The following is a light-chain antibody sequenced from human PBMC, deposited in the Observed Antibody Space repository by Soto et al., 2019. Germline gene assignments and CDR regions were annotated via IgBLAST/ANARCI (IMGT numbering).Light chain of an antibody. J-gene: IGKJ4*01. CDR3: QQAHSFPLT. Sequence: DIQMTQSPSSVFASGGDTVTILCRASQIIYFWLAWYQQRPGKAPKFLISGASSLQTGVPSRFSGSRSGTDFTLRITGLQPEDFATYYCQQAHSFPLTFGGGTKVQI. CDR2: GAS. V-gene: IGKV1D-12*01. CDR1: QIIYFW.